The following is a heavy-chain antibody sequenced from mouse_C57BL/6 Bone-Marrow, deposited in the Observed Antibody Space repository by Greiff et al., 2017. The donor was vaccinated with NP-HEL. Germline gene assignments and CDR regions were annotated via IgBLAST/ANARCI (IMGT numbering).Heavy chain of an antibody. Sequence: EVQRVESGPGLVKPSQSLSLTCSVTGYSITSGYYWNWIRQFPGNKLEWMGYISYDGSNNYNPSLKNRISITRDTSKNQFFLKLNSVTTEDTATYYCARTGSYYGSSSYYFDYWGQGTTLTVSS. CDR2: ISYDGSN. V-gene: IGHV3-6*01. CDR3: ARTGSYYGSSSYYFDY. J-gene: IGHJ2*01. CDR1: GYSITSGYY. D-gene: IGHD1-1*01.